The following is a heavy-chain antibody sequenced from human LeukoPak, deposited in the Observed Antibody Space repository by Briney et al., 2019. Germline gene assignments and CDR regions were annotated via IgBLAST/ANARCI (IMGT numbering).Heavy chain of an antibody. CDR3: ARRRITIFGVAPRLFDY. CDR2: IFYTGDT. V-gene: IGHV4-59*08. CDR1: AGSITTYY. D-gene: IGHD3-3*01. Sequence: SETLSLTCPVSAGSITTYYWSWIRQPPGKGLEWVGYIFYTGDTSFSPSLKSRVTISVDTSKNQFSLKLSSVTAADTAVYYCARRRITIFGVAPRLFDYWGQGTLVTVSS. J-gene: IGHJ4*02.